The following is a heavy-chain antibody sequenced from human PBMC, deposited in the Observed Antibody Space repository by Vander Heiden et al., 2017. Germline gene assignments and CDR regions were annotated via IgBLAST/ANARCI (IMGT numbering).Heavy chain of an antibody. V-gene: IGHV3-11*01. CDR2: INRNSTTI. CDR1: AFIFDNYY. D-gene: IGHD5-12*01. Sequence: QVQLVESGGGLVKPGGSLRPPCAASAFIFDNYYMSWIRLAPGKGLEWVSYINRNSTTIYYTDSVQGRFTISRDNAKNSLYLQMNSLRAEDTAVYYCFAGYNDIDYWGQGTLVTVSS. J-gene: IGHJ4*02. CDR3: FAGYNDIDY.